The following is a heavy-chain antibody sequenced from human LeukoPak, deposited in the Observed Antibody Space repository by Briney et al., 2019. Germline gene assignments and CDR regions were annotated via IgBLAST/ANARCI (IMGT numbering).Heavy chain of an antibody. J-gene: IGHJ4*02. V-gene: IGHV3-23*01. Sequence: PGGSLRLSCAGAGILLRGYAMSWVRQAPGKGLEWVSAMSGSGDSTLYADSVRGRFTISRDDSKNTLYLQMNNLRVEDTAVYYCAKDNYTDSYYPFDYWGQGTLVTVSS. CDR3: AKDNYTDSYYPFDY. CDR1: GILLRGYA. CDR2: MSGSGDST. D-gene: IGHD1-26*01.